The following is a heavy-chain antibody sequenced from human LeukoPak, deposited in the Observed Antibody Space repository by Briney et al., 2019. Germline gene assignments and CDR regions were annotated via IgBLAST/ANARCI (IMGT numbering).Heavy chain of an antibody. V-gene: IGHV4-34*01. J-gene: IGHJ3*02. D-gene: IGHD6-13*01. CDR2: ISHLGSI. Sequence: SETLSLTCAVYGGSFSGHSWSWIRQAPGKGLEWIGEISHLGSINYNPSLKSRVTISADTSKNQFSLRLSSVTAADTAVYYCASSRPEYSSSWYGAFDIWGQGTMVTVSS. CDR1: GGSFSGHS. CDR3: ASSRPEYSSSWYGAFDI.